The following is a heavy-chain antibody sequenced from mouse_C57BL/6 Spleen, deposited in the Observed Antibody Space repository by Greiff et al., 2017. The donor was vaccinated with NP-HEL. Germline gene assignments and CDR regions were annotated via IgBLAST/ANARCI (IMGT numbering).Heavy chain of an antibody. Sequence: VQLQQSGPGMVKPSQSLSLTCTVTGYSITSGYDWHWIRHFPGNKLEWMGYISYSGSTNYNPSLKSRISITHDTSKNHFFLKLNSVTTEDTATYYCAKDYGSSYGWYFDVWGTGTTVTVSS. V-gene: IGHV3-1*01. CDR2: ISYSGST. CDR1: GYSITSGYD. CDR3: AKDYGSSYGWYFDV. J-gene: IGHJ1*03. D-gene: IGHD1-1*01.